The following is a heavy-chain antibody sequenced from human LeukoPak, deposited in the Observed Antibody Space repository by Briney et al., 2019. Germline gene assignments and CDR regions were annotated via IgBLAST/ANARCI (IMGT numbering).Heavy chain of an antibody. J-gene: IGHJ6*02. CDR1: GFTFSSYA. V-gene: IGHV3-30-3*01. D-gene: IGHD3-10*01. Sequence: GGSLRLSCAASGFTFSSYAMHWVRQAPGKGLEWVAVISYDGSNKYYADYVKGRFTISRDNSKNTLYLQMNSLRAEDTAVYYCARDDGSFIYYYYYGMDVWGQGTTVTVSS. CDR3: ARDDGSFIYYYYYGMDV. CDR2: ISYDGSNK.